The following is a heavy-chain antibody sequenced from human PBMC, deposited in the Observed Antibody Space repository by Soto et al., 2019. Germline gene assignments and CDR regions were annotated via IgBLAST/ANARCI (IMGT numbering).Heavy chain of an antibody. CDR2: IWYDGSNK. V-gene: IGHV3-33*01. CDR3: ARDDQYYYDSSGYYAEFFQH. Sequence: QVQLVESGGGVVQPGRSLRLSCAASGFTFSNYGMHWVRQAPGKGLEWVSVIWYDGSNKYYADSVKGRFTISRDNSKNTLYLQMNSLRAEDTAVYYCARDDQYYYDSSGYYAEFFQHWGQGTLVTVSS. D-gene: IGHD3-22*01. CDR1: GFTFSNYG. J-gene: IGHJ1*01.